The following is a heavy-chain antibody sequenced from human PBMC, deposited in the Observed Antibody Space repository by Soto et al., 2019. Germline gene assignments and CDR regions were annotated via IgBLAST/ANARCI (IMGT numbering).Heavy chain of an antibody. D-gene: IGHD3-22*01. CDR3: ARDYFDSSDYTTNWFDP. V-gene: IGHV4-39*01. J-gene: IGHJ5*02. Sequence: SETLSLTCTVSGGSISSSSYYWGWIRQPPGKGLEWIGSIYHSGSAYYNPSLKSRVTIFVDTSKNQFSLKLTSVTAADTALYYCARDYFDSSDYTTNWFDPWGQGTLVTVSS. CDR2: IYHSGSA. CDR1: GGSISSSSYY.